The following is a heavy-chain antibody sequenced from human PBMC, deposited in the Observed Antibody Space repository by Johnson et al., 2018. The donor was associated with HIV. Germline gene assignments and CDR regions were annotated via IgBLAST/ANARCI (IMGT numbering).Heavy chain of an antibody. CDR2: IDSAGST. V-gene: IGHV3-NL1*01. D-gene: IGHD4-23*01. J-gene: IGHJ3*02. CDR3: ANVRWPDAFDI. Sequence: QVQLVESGGGVVQPGRSLRLSCAASGFTFSSYAMHWVRQAPGKGLEWVAVIDSAGSTYYADSVKGRFTISRDNSKNTLYLQMNSLRAEDTAVYYCANVRWPDAFDIWGQGTMVTVSS. CDR1: GFTFSSYA.